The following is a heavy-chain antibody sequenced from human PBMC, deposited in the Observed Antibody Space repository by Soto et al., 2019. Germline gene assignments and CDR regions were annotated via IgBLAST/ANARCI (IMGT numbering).Heavy chain of an antibody. D-gene: IGHD3-3*01. CDR3: ARWDTYYDFWSGYSDYYYYGMDV. CDR2: IIPIFGTA. V-gene: IGHV1-69*06. J-gene: IGHJ6*02. Sequence: SVKVSYKASGGTFSSYAISWVRQAPGQGLEWMGGIIPIFGTANYAQKFQGRVTITADKSTSTAYMELSSLRSEDTAVYYCARWDTYYDFWSGYSDYYYYGMDVWGQGTTVTVSS. CDR1: GGTFSSYA.